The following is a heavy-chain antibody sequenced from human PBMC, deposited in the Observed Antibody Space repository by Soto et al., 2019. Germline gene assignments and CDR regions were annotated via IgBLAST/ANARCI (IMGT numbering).Heavy chain of an antibody. CDR1: GYTFTSYG. CDR2: ISAYNGNT. J-gene: IGHJ6*02. Sequence: QVQLVQSGAEVKKPGASVKVSCKASGYTFTSYGISWVRQAPGQGLEWMGWISAYNGNTNYAQKLRGRSTITPDQPTSKAYRGLRSLDSNATAGYYCARGDTSSMRYYYSYGMDVGAKGPRSPSP. D-gene: IGHD6-6*01. CDR3: ARGDTSSMRYYYSYGMDV. V-gene: IGHV1-18*01.